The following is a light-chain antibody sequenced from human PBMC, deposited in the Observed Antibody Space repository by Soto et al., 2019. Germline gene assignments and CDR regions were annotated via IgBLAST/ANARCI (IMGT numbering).Light chain of an antibody. Sequence: AIRMTQSPSSLAASPGRRVTVTCRASQGISSYLAWYQQKPGKAPKLLIYAASTLQSGVPSRFSGIGSGTDFTLSISSLQPEDFATYYCQQSYSGPLTFGGGTKVDIK. V-gene: IGKV1-8*01. CDR3: QQSYSGPLT. CDR1: QGISSY. J-gene: IGKJ4*01. CDR2: AAS.